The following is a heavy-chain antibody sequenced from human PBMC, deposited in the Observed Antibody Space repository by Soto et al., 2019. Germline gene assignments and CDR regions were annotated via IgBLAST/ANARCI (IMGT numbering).Heavy chain of an antibody. D-gene: IGHD2-15*01. CDR3: ACCSGVVIPAGTPDAFDV. CDR2: ISAFNGYT. Sequence: ASVKVTCKASGYIFNKYGFNWVRQAPGQGLEWMGRISAFNGYTNFAQKFQGRVTLTTDTSTNTAYMEFSSLRSDDTAIYYCACCSGVVIPAGTPDAFDVWGQGTMVTVSS. V-gene: IGHV1-18*01. CDR1: GYIFNKYG. J-gene: IGHJ3*01.